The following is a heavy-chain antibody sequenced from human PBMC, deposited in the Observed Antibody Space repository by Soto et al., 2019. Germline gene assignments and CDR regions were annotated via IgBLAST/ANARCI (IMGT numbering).Heavy chain of an antibody. D-gene: IGHD3-22*01. Sequence: GSVKVSWKASGYTFSSYALHLVREAPGQSLEWMGWINGGNGQTKYSQKFQGRVTFTRDTSASTAYLDLSSLRSEDTAVYYCARDPYYYDSSGYFPGYFHHWGQGTKVTVSS. J-gene: IGHJ1*01. V-gene: IGHV1-3*01. CDR2: INGGNGQT. CDR3: ARDPYYYDSSGYFPGYFHH. CDR1: GYTFSSYA.